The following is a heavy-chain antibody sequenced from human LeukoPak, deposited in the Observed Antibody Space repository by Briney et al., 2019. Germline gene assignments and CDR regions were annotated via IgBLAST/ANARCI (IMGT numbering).Heavy chain of an antibody. CDR3: ARQGDYGDYVVY. CDR1: GYSFTSYW. V-gene: IGHV5-51*01. J-gene: IGHJ4*02. CDR2: IYPGDSDT. Sequence: GESLKISCKASGYSFTSYWIGWVRQMPGKGLEWMGIIYPGDSDTRYSPSFQGQITISADNTISTAYVQWRSLKASDTAMYHCARQGDYGDYVVYWGQGTLVTVSS. D-gene: IGHD4-17*01.